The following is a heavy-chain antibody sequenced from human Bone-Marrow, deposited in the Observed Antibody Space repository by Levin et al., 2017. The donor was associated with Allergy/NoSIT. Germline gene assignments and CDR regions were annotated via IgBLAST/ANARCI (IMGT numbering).Heavy chain of an antibody. V-gene: IGHV3-11*01. CDR3: ARDAYNHGY. CDR1: GLIFSDHY. J-gene: IGHJ4*02. CDR2: ISASDNTI. D-gene: IGHD5-24*01. Sequence: GGSLRLSCTASGLIFSDHYFSWIRQTPGRGLEWLSSISASDNTIKYAASVKGRFTISTDNAKNSVYLQMNSLTLEDTAIYYCARDAYNHGYWGQGTLVTVSS.